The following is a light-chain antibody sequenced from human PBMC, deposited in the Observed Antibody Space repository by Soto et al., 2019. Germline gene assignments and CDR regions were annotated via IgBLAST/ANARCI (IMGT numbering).Light chain of an antibody. CDR2: AAS. J-gene: IGKJ3*01. Sequence: EIVLTQSPGTLPLSPGERATLSCRASQSVSSSYLAWHQQKPGQAPRLLIYAASSSATGIPDRFSGSGSGTDFPLTISRLDPEDFAVYYCQQYDTSPFTFGPGTKVDIK. CDR3: QQYDTSPFT. V-gene: IGKV3-20*01. CDR1: QSVSSSY.